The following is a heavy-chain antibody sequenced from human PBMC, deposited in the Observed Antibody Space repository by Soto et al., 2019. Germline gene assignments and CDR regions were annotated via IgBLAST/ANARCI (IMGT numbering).Heavy chain of an antibody. Sequence: QITLNESGPTVVRPTETLTLTCRFSGFSLTTSGVGVGWIRQSPGKAPEWLPLIYWDDDKRYSAALKIRLTIAKDTSKNQVVLTVSDLDPTDTATYYCAHRVLRTVFGLVTTTAIYFDFWGQGTPVAVSS. CDR1: GFSLTTSGVG. CDR3: AHRVLRTVFGLVTTTAIYFDF. CDR2: IYWDDDK. J-gene: IGHJ4*02. V-gene: IGHV2-5*02. D-gene: IGHD3-3*01.